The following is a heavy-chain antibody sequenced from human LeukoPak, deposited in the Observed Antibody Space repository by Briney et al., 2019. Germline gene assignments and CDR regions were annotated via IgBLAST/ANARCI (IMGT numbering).Heavy chain of an antibody. CDR1: GFTFSDHY. CDR2: TRNKANSYTT. CDR3: AKGKGDFDY. V-gene: IGHV3-72*01. J-gene: IGHJ4*02. Sequence: GRSLRLSCAASGFTFSDHYMDWVRQAPGKGLEWVGHTRNKANSYTTEYAASVKGRFTISRDNSKNSLYLQMNSLRAEDTAVYYCAKGKGDFDYWGQGTLVTVSS.